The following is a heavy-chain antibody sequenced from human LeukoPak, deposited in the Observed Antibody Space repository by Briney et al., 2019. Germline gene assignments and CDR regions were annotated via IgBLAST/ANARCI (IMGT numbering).Heavy chain of an antibody. J-gene: IGHJ4*02. CDR2: IYYSGST. D-gene: IGHD2-8*01. V-gene: IGHV4-39*01. Sequence: SETLSLTCTVSGGSISSSSYYWVWIRQPPGKGLEWIGNIYYSGSTYYNPSLKSRVSMSVDRSKNQFSLKLNSVTAPDTAVYYCARQSVLVFPLDYWGQGILVTVSS. CDR3: ARQSVLVFPLDY. CDR1: GGSISSSSYY.